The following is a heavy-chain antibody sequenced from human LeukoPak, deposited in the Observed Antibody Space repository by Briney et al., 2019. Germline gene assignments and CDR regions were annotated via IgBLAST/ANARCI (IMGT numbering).Heavy chain of an antibody. Sequence: SVKVSCKASGGTFSSYAISWVRQAPGQGLEWMGGIIPVFGTANYAQKFQGRVTITADESTSTAYMEPSSLRSEDTAVYYCASDSSSWYNVRDYWGQGTLVTVSS. CDR3: ASDSSSWYNVRDY. CDR2: IIPVFGTA. CDR1: GGTFSSYA. D-gene: IGHD6-13*01. J-gene: IGHJ4*02. V-gene: IGHV1-69*13.